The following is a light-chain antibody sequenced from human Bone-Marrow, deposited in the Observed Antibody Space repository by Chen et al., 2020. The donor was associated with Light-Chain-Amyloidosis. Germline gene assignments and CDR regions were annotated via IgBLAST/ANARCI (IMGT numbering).Light chain of an antibody. CDR2: DDS. V-gene: IGLV3-21*02. CDR1: NIGSTS. CDR3: QVWDRSSDRPV. J-gene: IGLJ3*02. Sequence: SYVLTQLSSFSVAPVPTATIACGGNNIGSTSVHWYQQTPGQAPLLVVYDDSDRPSGIPERLSGSNSGNTATLTISRVEAGDEADYYCQVWDRSSDRPVFGGGTKLTVL.